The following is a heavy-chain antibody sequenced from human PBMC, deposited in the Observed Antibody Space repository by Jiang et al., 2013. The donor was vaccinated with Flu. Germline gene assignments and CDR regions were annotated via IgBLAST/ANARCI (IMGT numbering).Heavy chain of an antibody. CDR1: GYTLTDNY. V-gene: IGHV1-2*02. CDR2: INPYSGDT. CDR3: VRGRSANYFGMDV. J-gene: IGHJ6*02. Sequence: GAEVKKPGASVKVSCKASGYTLTDNYIHWVRQAPGQGLEWMGWINPYSGDTIYAQKFQGRVTVTRDTSISTVYMEVRRLRSDDTAVYYCVRGRSANYFGMDVWGQGTTVTVSS.